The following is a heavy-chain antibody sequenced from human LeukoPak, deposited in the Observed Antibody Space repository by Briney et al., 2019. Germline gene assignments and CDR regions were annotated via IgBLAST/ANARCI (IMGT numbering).Heavy chain of an antibody. V-gene: IGHV4-4*07. CDR1: GGSISSYY. CDR3: ATDKYCSTTSCSFPNWFDP. D-gene: IGHD2-2*01. CDR2: MQPSGIT. Sequence: SETLSLTCTVSGGSISSYYWSWIRQSAGKGLEWIGRMQPSGITHYNPSLMSRVTMSVDTSKNQFSLKLSSVTAADTVVYYCATDKYCSTTSCSFPNWFDPWGQGTLVTVSS. J-gene: IGHJ5*02.